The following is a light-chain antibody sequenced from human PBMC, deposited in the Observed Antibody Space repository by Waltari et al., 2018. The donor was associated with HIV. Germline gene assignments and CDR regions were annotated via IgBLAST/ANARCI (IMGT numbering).Light chain of an antibody. CDR2: AAS. J-gene: IGKJ4*01. CDR3: QQYRAYPLT. Sequence: DIQLTQSPSSLSASVGDRVTITCRASQDVSNYLAWFQQKPGEPPNSLIYAASSLQSGVPSKFSGSGSGTHFALTISSLQPEDFATYYCQQYRAYPLTFGGGTNVE. V-gene: IGKV1-16*02. CDR1: QDVSNY.